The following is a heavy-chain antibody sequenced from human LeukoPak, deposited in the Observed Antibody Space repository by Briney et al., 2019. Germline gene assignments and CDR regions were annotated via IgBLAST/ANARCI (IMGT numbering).Heavy chain of an antibody. CDR2: IYYSGRT. Sequence: SETLSLTCTVSGGSISSYYWSWIRQPPGKGLELIGYIYYSGRTKYNPSLKSRVTISVDTSKNQFSLKLSSVTAADTAVYYCARGIIVATITSYYYYGMDVWGQGTTVTVSS. D-gene: IGHD5-12*01. CDR3: ARGIIVATITSYYYYGMDV. CDR1: GGSISSYY. J-gene: IGHJ6*02. V-gene: IGHV4-59*12.